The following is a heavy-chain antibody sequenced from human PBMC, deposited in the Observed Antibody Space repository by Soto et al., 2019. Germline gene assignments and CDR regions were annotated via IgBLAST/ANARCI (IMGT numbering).Heavy chain of an antibody. CDR1: GGSFSGYY. V-gene: IGHV4-34*10. Sequence: SETLSLTCAVYGGSFSGYYWSWIRQPPGKGLEWIGEINHSGSTNYNPSFQGHVTFSADKSITTAYLQWSSLKASDSAMYYCARFGGPGLSHNWFDSWGQGTLVTVSS. CDR2: INHSGST. J-gene: IGHJ5*02. D-gene: IGHD3-3*01. CDR3: ARFGGPGLSHNWFDS.